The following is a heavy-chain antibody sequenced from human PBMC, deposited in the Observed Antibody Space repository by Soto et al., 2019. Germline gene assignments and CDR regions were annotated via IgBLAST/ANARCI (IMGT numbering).Heavy chain of an antibody. CDR1: GFTFSTYA. V-gene: IGHV3-23*01. CDR3: AKERSSGWSFDY. D-gene: IGHD6-19*01. Sequence: HPGGSLRLSCVASGFTFSTYAMNWVRQAPGKGLEWVSGISGSGDSTYYADSVKGRFTVSRDNSKNTLYLQMNSLRAEDTAVFYCAKERSSGWSFDYWGQGTLVTVSS. J-gene: IGHJ4*02. CDR2: ISGSGDST.